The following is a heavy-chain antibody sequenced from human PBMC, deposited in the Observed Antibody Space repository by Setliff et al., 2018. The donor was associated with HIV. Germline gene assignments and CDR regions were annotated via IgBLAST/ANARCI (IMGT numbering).Heavy chain of an antibody. V-gene: IGHV1-3*01. Sequence: GGSLRLSCAASGYTFTSYAMHWVRQAPGQRLEWMAWINAGNGNTKYSQEFQGRVTITRDASASTTYMELSSLRSEDTAVYYCAREEMSMWLPEYFFDFWGQGTLVTVSS. CDR3: AREEMSMWLPEYFFDF. J-gene: IGHJ4*02. CDR1: GYTFTSYA. CDR2: INAGNGNT. D-gene: IGHD5-12*01.